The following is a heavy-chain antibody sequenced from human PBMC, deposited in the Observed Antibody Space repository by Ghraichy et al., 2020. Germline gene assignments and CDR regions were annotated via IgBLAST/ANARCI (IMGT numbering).Heavy chain of an antibody. CDR2: ISGSGGST. CDR3: ATRPDYDILTGYGGLDF. V-gene: IGHV3-23*01. CDR1: GLTFSSHA. J-gene: IGHJ4*02. Sequence: GESLNISCAASGLTFSSHAMRWVRQAPGKGLEWVSAISGSGGSTYYADSVKGRFTISRDNSKNTLYLQMNSLRGEDTAVYYCATRPDYDILTGYGGLDFWGQGTLVTVSS. D-gene: IGHD3-9*01.